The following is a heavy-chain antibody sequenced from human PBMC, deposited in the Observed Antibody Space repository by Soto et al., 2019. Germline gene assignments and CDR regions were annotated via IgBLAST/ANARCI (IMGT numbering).Heavy chain of an antibody. Sequence: SETLSLTCTVSGGSISSGGYYWSWIRQHPGKGLEWIGYIYYSGSTYYNPSLKSRVTISVDTSKNQFSLKLSSVTAADTAVYYCARVDSSGYYQNYYFDYWGQGTLVTVSS. J-gene: IGHJ4*02. V-gene: IGHV4-31*03. D-gene: IGHD3-22*01. CDR3: ARVDSSGYYQNYYFDY. CDR2: IYYSGST. CDR1: GGSISSGGYY.